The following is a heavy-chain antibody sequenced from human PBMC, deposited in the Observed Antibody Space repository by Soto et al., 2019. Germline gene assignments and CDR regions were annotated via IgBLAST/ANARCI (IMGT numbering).Heavy chain of an antibody. Sequence: PSETLSLTCSVSGGSISSGSYYWGWIRQTPGRGLEWIASMYHGGTTYSNPSLKSRVTISVDTSKNQFSLRLTSVTAADAAVYYCARRGVRAAATNCFDPSRQAPFVTDS. CDR3: ARRGVRAAATNCFDP. CDR1: GGSISSGSYY. CDR2: MYHGGTT. D-gene: IGHD6-13*01. V-gene: IGHV4-39*01. J-gene: IGHJ5*02.